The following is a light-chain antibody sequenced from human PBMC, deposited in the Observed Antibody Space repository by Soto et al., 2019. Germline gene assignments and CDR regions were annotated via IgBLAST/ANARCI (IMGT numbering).Light chain of an antibody. J-gene: IGLJ2*01. V-gene: IGLV2-14*01. Sequence: QSALTQPASVSGSPGQSITISCTGTGSDVGGYNYVSWYQQHPGKAPKLMSYEVSNRPSGVSNRFSDSKSGNTASLTISGLQAEDEADYYCSSYTSSTTLGVFGGGPKLTVL. CDR3: SSYTSSTTLGV. CDR2: EVS. CDR1: GSDVGGYNY.